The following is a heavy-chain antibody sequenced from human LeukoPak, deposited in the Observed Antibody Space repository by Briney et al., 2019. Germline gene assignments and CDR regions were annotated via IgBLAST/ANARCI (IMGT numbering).Heavy chain of an antibody. CDR2: ISGDGSIT. CDR3: AKVPRKATRHGPYYHYYYGLDR. V-gene: IGHV3-43*02. D-gene: IGHD6-6*01. J-gene: IGHJ6*02. CDR1: GFTFNNYW. Sequence: PGGSLRLSCAASGFTFNNYWMRWVRQAPGKGLEWVSFISGDGSITNYSDSVKGRFTISRDNSKDSLFLQMNSLRTEDTALYYCAKVPRKATRHGPYYHYYYGLDRWGQGTTVTVSS.